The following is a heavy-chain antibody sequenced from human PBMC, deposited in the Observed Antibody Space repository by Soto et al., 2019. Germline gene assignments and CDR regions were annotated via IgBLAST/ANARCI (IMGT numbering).Heavy chain of an antibody. CDR1: GFTFSSYA. D-gene: IGHD1-26*01. Sequence: EVQLLESGGGLVQPGGSLRLSCAASGFTFSSYAMGWVRQAPGEGLEWVSAISGSDGGTYYADSLKGRFTISRDNSKNTLYLHMSSLRAEDTAVYYCAKSPSARYSKSRVDYWGQGTLVTVSS. CDR3: AKSPSARYSKSRVDY. CDR2: ISGSDGGT. V-gene: IGHV3-23*01. J-gene: IGHJ4*02.